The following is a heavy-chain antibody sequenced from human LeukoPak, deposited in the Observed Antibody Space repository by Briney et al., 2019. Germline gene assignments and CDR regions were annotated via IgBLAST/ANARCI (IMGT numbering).Heavy chain of an antibody. CDR2: ISGSGGST. J-gene: IGHJ4*02. CDR1: GFTFSSHA. Sequence: GGSLRLSCAASGFTFSSHAMSWVRQAPGKGLEWVSAISGSGGSTYYADSVKGRFTISRDNSKNTLYLQMNSLRAEDTAVYYCAKDRTSYSSPYYFDYWGQGTLVTVSS. D-gene: IGHD6-13*01. V-gene: IGHV3-23*01. CDR3: AKDRTSYSSPYYFDY.